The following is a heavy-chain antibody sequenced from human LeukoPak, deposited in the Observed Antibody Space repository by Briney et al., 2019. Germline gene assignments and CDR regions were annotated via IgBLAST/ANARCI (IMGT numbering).Heavy chain of an antibody. D-gene: IGHD1-26*01. CDR2: INHSGST. CDR1: GGSFSGYY. CDR3: ARGRYNGTNH. V-gene: IGHV4-34*01. Sequence: SETLSLTCAVYGGSFSGYYWSWIRQPPGKGLEWIGEINHSGSTNYNPSLKSRVTISVDTSKNQFSLKLSSVTAADTAVYYCARGRYNGTNHWGQGTLVTVSS. J-gene: IGHJ5*02.